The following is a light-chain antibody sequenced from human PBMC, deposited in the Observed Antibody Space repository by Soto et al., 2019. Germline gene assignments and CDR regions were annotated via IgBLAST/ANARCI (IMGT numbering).Light chain of an antibody. V-gene: IGLV2-14*01. Sequence: QSALTQPASVSGSPGQSITISCTGTSSDVGGYNYVSWYQQNPGKAPKFMIYEVSNRPSGVSNRFSGSKSGNTASLTISGLQAEDEADYYCSSYTSSSTWVFGGGTKVTVL. J-gene: IGLJ3*02. CDR3: SSYTSSSTWV. CDR2: EVS. CDR1: SSDVGGYNY.